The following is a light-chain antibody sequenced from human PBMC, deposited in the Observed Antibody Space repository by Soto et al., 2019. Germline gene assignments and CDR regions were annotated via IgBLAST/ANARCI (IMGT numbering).Light chain of an antibody. CDR1: SSNIVAGYD. J-gene: IGLJ3*02. CDR2: GNS. V-gene: IGLV1-40*01. CDR3: QSYDSSLSGWV. Sequence: QPVLTQPPSVSGAPGQRVTISCTGSSSNIVAGYDVHWYQQLPGTAPKLLISGNSNRPSGVPDRFSGSKSGTSASLAITGLQAEDEADYYCQSYDSSLSGWVFGGGTKVTVL.